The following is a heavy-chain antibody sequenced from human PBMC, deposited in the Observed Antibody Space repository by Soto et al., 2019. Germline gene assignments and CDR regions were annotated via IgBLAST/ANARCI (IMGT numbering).Heavy chain of an antibody. V-gene: IGHV4-39*01. CDR1: GGSISSSSYY. Sequence: SETLSLTCTVSGGSISSSSYYWGWIRQPPGKGLEWIGSIYYSGSTYYNPSLKSRVTISVDTSKNQFSLKLSSVTAADTAVYYCARVDLELGYYYYGMDVWGQGTTVTVS. CDR2: IYYSGST. J-gene: IGHJ6*02. D-gene: IGHD1-7*01. CDR3: ARVDLELGYYYYGMDV.